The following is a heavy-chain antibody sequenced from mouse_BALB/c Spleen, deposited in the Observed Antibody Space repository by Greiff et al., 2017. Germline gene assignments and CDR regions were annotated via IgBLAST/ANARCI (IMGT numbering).Heavy chain of an antibody. CDR2: INPSTGYT. V-gene: IGHV1-7*01. D-gene: IGHD1-1*02. CDR1: GYTFTSYW. CDR3: ARSRWDY. Sequence: VKLMESGAELAKPGASVKMSCKASGYTFTSYWMHWVKQRPGQGLEWIGYINPSTGYTEYNQKFKDKATLTADKSSSTAYMQLSSLTSEDSAVYYCARSRWDYWGQGTTLTVSS. J-gene: IGHJ2*01.